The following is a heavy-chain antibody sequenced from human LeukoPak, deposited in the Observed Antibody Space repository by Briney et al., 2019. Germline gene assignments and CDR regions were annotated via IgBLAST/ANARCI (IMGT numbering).Heavy chain of an antibody. J-gene: IGHJ3*02. V-gene: IGHV3-74*01. Sequence: PGGSLRLSCAASGFTFSSYWMHWVRQVPGKGLVWVSRINSDGSNTNYADSVKGRFTISRDNAKNTLYLQMNSLRAEDTAVYYCARTYYYDSSGYFDAFDIWGQGTVVTVSS. CDR1: GFTFSSYW. CDR2: INSDGSNT. CDR3: ARTYYYDSSGYFDAFDI. D-gene: IGHD3-22*01.